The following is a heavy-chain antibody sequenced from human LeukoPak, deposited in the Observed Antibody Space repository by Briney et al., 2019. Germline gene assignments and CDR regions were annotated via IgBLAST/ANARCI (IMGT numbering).Heavy chain of an antibody. CDR1: GDSVSSNSAA. Sequence: QTLSLTCAISGDSVSSNSAAWNRIRQSPSRGLEWLGRTYYRSRWYNDYAVSVKSRIAIDPDTSKNQFSLQLNSVTPEDTAVYYCARDRWSYYFDYWGGEGLVTVSS. V-gene: IGHV6-1*01. CDR3: ARDRWSYYFDY. J-gene: IGHJ4*02. D-gene: IGHD6-13*01. CDR2: TYYRSRWYN.